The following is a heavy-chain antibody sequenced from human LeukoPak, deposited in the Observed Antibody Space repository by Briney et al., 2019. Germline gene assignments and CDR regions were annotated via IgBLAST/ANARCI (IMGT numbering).Heavy chain of an antibody. V-gene: IGHV4-59*12. CDR2: IYYSGST. D-gene: IGHD3-10*01. Sequence: SETLSLTCAVYGGSFSGYYWSWIRQPPGKGLEWIGYIYYSGSTNYNPSLKSRVTISVDTSKNQFSLKLSSVTAADTAVYYCARLPWVLWFGETIGGFDYWGQGTLVTVSS. J-gene: IGHJ4*02. CDR1: GGSFSGYY. CDR3: ARLPWVLWFGETIGGFDY.